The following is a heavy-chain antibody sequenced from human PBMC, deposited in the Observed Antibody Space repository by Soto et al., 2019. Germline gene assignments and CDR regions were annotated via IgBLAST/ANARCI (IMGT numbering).Heavy chain of an antibody. Sequence: GGSLRLSCTVSGFTFGSHAMSWVREAPGKGMECVSGIRGSGGTTFYADSVKGRFTISRDNSKKTLYLQMNSLRAEETAVYYCAKTPYDFWSSGQYLFDHWGQGTRVTVS. CDR2: IRGSGGTT. CDR3: AKTPYDFWSSGQYLFDH. D-gene: IGHD3-3*01. J-gene: IGHJ4*02. V-gene: IGHV3-23*01. CDR1: GFTFGSHA.